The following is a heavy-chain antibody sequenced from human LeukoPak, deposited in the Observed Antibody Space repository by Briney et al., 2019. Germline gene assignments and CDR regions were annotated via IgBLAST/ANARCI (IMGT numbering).Heavy chain of an antibody. Sequence: ASVKVSCKASGYTFTSYDINWVRQATGQGLEWMGWMNPNSANTGYAQKFQGRVTITRNTSISTAYMELSSLRSEDTAVYYCARGGCSSTSCYDPWGQGTLVTVSS. CDR2: MNPNSANT. J-gene: IGHJ5*02. D-gene: IGHD2-2*01. CDR3: ARGGCSSTSCYDP. CDR1: GYTFTSYD. V-gene: IGHV1-8*03.